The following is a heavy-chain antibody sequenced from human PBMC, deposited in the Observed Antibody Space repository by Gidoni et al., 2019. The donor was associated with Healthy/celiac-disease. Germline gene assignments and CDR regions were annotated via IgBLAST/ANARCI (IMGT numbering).Heavy chain of an antibody. CDR1: GFTFSSYA. J-gene: IGHJ4*02. D-gene: IGHD6-6*01. Sequence: EVQLLESGGGLVQPGGSLRLSCAASGFTFSSYAMSWVRQAPGKGLEWVSAISGSGGSTYYADSVKGRFTISRDNSKNTLYLQMNSLRAEDTAVYYCAKSSIAARPWGGAPLIDYWGQGTLVTVSS. V-gene: IGHV3-23*01. CDR3: AKSSIAARPWGGAPLIDY. CDR2: ISGSGGST.